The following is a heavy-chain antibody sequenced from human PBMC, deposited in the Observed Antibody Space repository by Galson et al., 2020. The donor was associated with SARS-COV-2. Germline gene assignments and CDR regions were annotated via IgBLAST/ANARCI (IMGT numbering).Heavy chain of an antibody. D-gene: IGHD1-26*01. V-gene: IGHV4-61*01. Sequence: AKAAETVCRTCTVSGGSVSSNHYYWTWIRQPPGKGLEWVGYIYDSGSTNYNPSLKSRLTISVDTSKNQFSLKLSSVTAADTAVYYCVGEGGGYYGVYWGQGTLVTVSS. CDR2: IYDSGST. CDR3: VGEGGGYYGVY. J-gene: IGHJ1*01. CDR1: GGSVSSNHYY.